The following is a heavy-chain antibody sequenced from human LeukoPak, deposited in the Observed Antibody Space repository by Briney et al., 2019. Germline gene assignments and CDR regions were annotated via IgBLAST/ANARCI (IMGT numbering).Heavy chain of an antibody. J-gene: IGHJ6*03. CDR1: GYTFTGYY. D-gene: IGHD6-13*01. V-gene: IGHV1-2*06. Sequence: ASVKVSFKASGYTFTGYYMHGVRQAPGQGLEWMGRINPNSGGTNYAQKFQGRVTMTRDTSISTAYMELSRLRYDDTAVYYCTRLAAASTTYYYYYMDVWGKGTTVTVSS. CDR2: INPNSGGT. CDR3: TRLAAASTTYYYYYMDV.